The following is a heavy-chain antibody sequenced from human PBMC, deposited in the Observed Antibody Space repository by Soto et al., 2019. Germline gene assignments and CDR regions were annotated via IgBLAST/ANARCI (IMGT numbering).Heavy chain of an antibody. CDR1: GYTFTNYG. CDR3: ARDREYYYDSSGNYYYHYGMDA. V-gene: IGHV1-18*04. J-gene: IGHJ6*02. CDR2: ISGYNGNT. D-gene: IGHD3-22*01. Sequence: QVQLVESGAEVKKPGASVKVSCKASGYTFTNYGISWVRQAPGQGLEWMGWISGYNGNTKYAQKFQGRVTMTTDTPTNTTYMELRSLRSDDPAVYYCARDREYYYDSSGNYYYHYGMDAWGQGTTVTVS.